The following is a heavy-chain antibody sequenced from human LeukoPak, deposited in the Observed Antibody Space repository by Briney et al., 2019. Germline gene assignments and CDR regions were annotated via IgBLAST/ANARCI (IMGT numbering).Heavy chain of an antibody. CDR2: INPSGGST. J-gene: IGHJ6*02. V-gene: IGHV1-46*01. Sequence: YTFXXXYMHWVRQAPGQGLEWMGIINPSGGSTSYAQKFQGRVTMTEDTSTDTAYMELSSLRSEDTAVYYCATRTVVGASPGLYYYGMDVWGQGTTVTVSS. CDR1: YTFXXXY. D-gene: IGHD1-26*01. CDR3: ATRTVVGASPGLYYYGMDV.